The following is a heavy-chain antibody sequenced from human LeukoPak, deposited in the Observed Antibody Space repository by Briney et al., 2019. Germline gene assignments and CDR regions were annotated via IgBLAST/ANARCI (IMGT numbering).Heavy chain of an antibody. Sequence: ASVKVSCKASGYTFTGYYMHWVRQAPGQGLEWMGWINPNSGGTNYAQKFQGRVTMTRDTSTSTVYMELSSLRSEDTAVYYCARGVVLGFLKWPNDAFDIWSQGTMVTVSS. CDR3: ARGVVLGFLKWPNDAFDI. D-gene: IGHD3-3*01. J-gene: IGHJ3*02. CDR2: INPNSGGT. V-gene: IGHV1-2*02. CDR1: GYTFTGYY.